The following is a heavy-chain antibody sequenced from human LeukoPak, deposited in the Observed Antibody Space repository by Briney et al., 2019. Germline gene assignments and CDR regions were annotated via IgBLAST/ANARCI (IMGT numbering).Heavy chain of an antibody. V-gene: IGHV4-4*02. D-gene: IGHD5-18*01. CDR2: IYHSGST. CDR3: ARESVPGGYSEY. J-gene: IGHJ4*02. CDR1: GGSISSSNW. Sequence: SGTLSLTCAVSGGSISSSNWWSWVRQSPGKGLEWIGEIYHSGSTNYNPSLKSRVTISVDTSKNQFSLKLSSVTAADTAVYYCARESVPGGYSEYWGQGTLVTVSS.